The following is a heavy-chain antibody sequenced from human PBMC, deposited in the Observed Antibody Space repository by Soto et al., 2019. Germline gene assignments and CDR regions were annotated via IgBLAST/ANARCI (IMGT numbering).Heavy chain of an antibody. CDR3: ATGYHWSYSHRECYYFFYGIDV. CDR2: FDPEDGET. Sequence: ASGKSSCKVSGYTLPELSMRWVRQAPGKGLEWMGGFDPEDGETIYAQKFQGRVTMTEDTSTDTAYMELSSLRSEDTAVNYYATGYHWSYSHRECYYFFYGIDVRGEGNSAPAAS. CDR1: GYTLPELS. D-gene: IGHD1-7*01. V-gene: IGHV1-24*01. J-gene: IGHJ6*04.